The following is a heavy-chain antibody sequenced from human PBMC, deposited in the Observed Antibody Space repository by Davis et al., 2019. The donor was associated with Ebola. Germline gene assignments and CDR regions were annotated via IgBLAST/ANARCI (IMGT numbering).Heavy chain of an antibody. Sequence: GESLKISCAASGFIFSSYAMSWVRQAPGKGLEWVANIRQDGSDKFYVDSVKGRFTISRDNAKSSLYLQMNSLRDEDTAVYYCARGNSVFDYWGQGTLVTVSS. V-gene: IGHV3-7*01. CDR2: IRQDGSDK. J-gene: IGHJ4*02. CDR1: GFIFSSYA. CDR3: ARGNSVFDY. D-gene: IGHD2/OR15-2a*01.